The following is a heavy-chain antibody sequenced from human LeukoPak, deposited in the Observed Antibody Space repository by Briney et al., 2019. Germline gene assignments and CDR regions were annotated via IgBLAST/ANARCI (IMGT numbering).Heavy chain of an antibody. D-gene: IGHD3-22*01. CDR1: GFTFSSYA. CDR2: ISGSGDNT. CDR3: AKGSYYDSSGSFYFDY. Sequence: GGSLRLSCAASGFTFSSYAMSWVRQAPGKGLRWVSGISGSGDNTYYADSVKGRFTISRDNSKNTLYVQVNSLGTEDTAAYYCAKGSYYDSSGSFYFDYWGQGTLVTVSS. J-gene: IGHJ4*02. V-gene: IGHV3-23*01.